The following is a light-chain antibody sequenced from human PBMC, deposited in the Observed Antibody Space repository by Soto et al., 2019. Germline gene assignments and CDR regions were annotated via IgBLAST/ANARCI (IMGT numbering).Light chain of an antibody. J-gene: IGKJ1*01. CDR3: QQYNNYPRT. V-gene: IGKV1-5*01. CDR1: ESIRTW. Sequence: IPMTQSPSTLSASLGDRVTITCRASESIRTWLAWYQHKPGKAPKFLIYDASTVESGVPSRFSGSGSGTEFTLTISSLQPDDFATYYCQQYNNYPRTFGQGTKVDIK. CDR2: DAS.